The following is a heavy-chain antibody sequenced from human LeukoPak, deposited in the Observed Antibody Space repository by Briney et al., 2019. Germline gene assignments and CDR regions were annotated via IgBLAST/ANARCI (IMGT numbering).Heavy chain of an antibody. CDR2: IWYDGSNK. CDR1: GFTFSSYG. D-gene: IGHD2-15*01. Sequence: PGGSLRLSCAASGFTFSSYGMHWVRQAPGKGLEWVAVIWYDGSNKYYADSVKGRFTISRDNSKNTLYLQMNSLRAEDTAVYYCARAQPYCSGGSCPRATYYYGMDVWGKGTTVTVSS. J-gene: IGHJ6*04. CDR3: ARAQPYCSGGSCPRATYYYGMDV. V-gene: IGHV3-33*01.